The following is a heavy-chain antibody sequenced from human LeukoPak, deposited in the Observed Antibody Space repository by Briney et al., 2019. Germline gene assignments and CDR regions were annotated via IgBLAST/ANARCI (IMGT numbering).Heavy chain of an antibody. J-gene: IGHJ4*02. D-gene: IGHD1-26*01. CDR1: GFIVSSNY. Sequence: PGGSLRLSCAASGFIVSSNYMRWVRQAPGKGLEWVSVMYSGGSTYYADSVKGRFTISRDNSKTTLYLQLNSLRAEDTAVYYCVRGASYFDYWGQGTLVTVSS. CDR2: MYSGGST. V-gene: IGHV3-53*03. CDR3: VRGASYFDY.